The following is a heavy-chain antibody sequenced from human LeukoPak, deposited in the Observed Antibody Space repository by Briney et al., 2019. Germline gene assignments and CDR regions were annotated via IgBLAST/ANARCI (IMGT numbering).Heavy chain of an antibody. J-gene: IGHJ4*02. CDR1: GYTFTGHY. Sequence: GASVKVSCKASGYTFTGHYLHWVRQAPGQGLEWMGWINPKSGGTNYAQKFQGRVTMTRDTSMSTAYMELSRLRSDDTAVYYCARDPKVIVQHVDIVATIGGYFDYWGQGTLVTVSS. V-gene: IGHV1-2*02. CDR2: INPKSGGT. CDR3: ARDPKVIVQHVDIVATIGGYFDY. D-gene: IGHD5-12*01.